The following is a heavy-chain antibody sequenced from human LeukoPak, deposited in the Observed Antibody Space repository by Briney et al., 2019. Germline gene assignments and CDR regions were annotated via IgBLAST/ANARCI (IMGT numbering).Heavy chain of an antibody. V-gene: IGHV1-3*01. CDR1: GYTFIIHT. CDR3: VGTYYDVLTGYYFDY. J-gene: IGHJ4*02. Sequence: ASVKVSFTASGYTFIIHTMHWVRQAPGQRLEWMGWINPDNAHTKYSQKFQGRVTITRDTSATTVYVELSSLRSEDTAIYYCVGTYYDVLTGYYFDYWGQGTLVTVAS. D-gene: IGHD3-9*01. CDR2: INPDNAHT.